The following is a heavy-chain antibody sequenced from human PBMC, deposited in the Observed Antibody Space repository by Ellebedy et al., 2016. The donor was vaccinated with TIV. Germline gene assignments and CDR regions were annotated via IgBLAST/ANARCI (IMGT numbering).Heavy chain of an antibody. CDR2: INHSGST. CDR1: GGSFSYHY. CDR3: ARGRSHSLGDIVVVPSAFYSYYYMDV. J-gene: IGHJ6*03. D-gene: IGHD2-2*01. V-gene: IGHV4-34*01. Sequence: SETLSLXCAVYGGSFSYHYWSWIRQPPGKGLEWIGEINHSGSTNYDPSLKGRVTISVDTSKSQFSLKLSSVTAADTAVYYCARGRSHSLGDIVVVPSAFYSYYYMDVWGKGTMVTVSS.